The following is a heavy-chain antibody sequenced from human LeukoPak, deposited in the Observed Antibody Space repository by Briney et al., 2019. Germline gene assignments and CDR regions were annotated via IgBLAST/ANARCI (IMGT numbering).Heavy chain of an antibody. Sequence: SETLSLTCAVYGGSFSGYYWSWIRQPPGKGLEWNGEINHSGSTNYNPSLKGRVTISVDTSKNQFSLKLSSVTAADTAVYYCARGYPTLGYCSGGSCYRRINWFDPWGQGTLVTVSS. CDR3: ARGYPTLGYCSGGSCYRRINWFDP. CDR1: GGSFSGYY. J-gene: IGHJ5*02. D-gene: IGHD2-15*01. CDR2: INHSGST. V-gene: IGHV4-34*01.